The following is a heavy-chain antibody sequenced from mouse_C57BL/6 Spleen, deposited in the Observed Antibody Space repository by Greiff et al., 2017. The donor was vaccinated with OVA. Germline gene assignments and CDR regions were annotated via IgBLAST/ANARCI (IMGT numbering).Heavy chain of an antibody. CDR3: TRGEGTGPFAY. V-gene: IGHV5-9-1*02. CDR2: ISSGGDYI. CDR1: GFTFSSYA. D-gene: IGHD4-1*01. J-gene: IGHJ3*01. Sequence: EVKLVESGEGLVKPGGSLKLSCAASGFTFSSYAMSWVRQTPEKRLEWVAYISSGGDYIYYADTVKGRFTISRDNARNTLYLQMSSLKSEDTAMYYCTRGEGTGPFAYWGQGTLVTVSA.